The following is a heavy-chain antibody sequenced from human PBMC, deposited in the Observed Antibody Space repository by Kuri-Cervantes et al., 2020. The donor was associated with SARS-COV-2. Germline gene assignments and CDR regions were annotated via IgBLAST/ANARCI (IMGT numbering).Heavy chain of an antibody. CDR2: IWYDGNNE. D-gene: IGHD3-10*01. V-gene: IGHV3-33*06. Sequence: GESLKISCAASGFKFDNYGIHWVRQAPGKGLEWVALIWYDGNNEYYTDSVNGRFTISRDNSQNTVYLQMDRLTVQDKAVYYCGKDRGVGPTTIDYWGQGTLVTVSS. CDR1: GFKFDNYG. J-gene: IGHJ4*02. CDR3: GKDRGVGPTTIDY.